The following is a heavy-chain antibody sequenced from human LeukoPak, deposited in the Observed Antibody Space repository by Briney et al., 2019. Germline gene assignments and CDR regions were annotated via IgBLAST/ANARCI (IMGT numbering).Heavy chain of an antibody. CDR2: IREDGSEN. CDR1: AFSFRYYW. CDR3: ARGSIYFSSTSCYECDY. V-gene: IGHV3-7*01. Sequence: GGSLRLSCAPCAFSFRYYWMSEVRQAPGKGLEWVANIREDGSENYYVDSLRGRFSISRDNAKNSTYLQMNSLRAEDTAVYCCARGSIYFSSTSCYECDYWGQGILVTVSS. D-gene: IGHD2-2*01. J-gene: IGHJ4*02.